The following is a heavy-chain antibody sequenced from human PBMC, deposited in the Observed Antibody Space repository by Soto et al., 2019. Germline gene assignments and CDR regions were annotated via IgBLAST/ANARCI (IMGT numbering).Heavy chain of an antibody. J-gene: IGHJ5*02. D-gene: IGHD3-10*01. CDR3: ARGRAYYGSGSYYNWFDP. Sequence: SETLSLTCAVSGGSICSCNYWGWIRQPPGKGLEWIGEINHSGSTNYNPSLKSRVTISVDTSKNQFSLKLSSVTAADTAVYYCARGRAYYGSGSYYNWFDPWGQGTLVTGLL. V-gene: IGHV4-34*01. CDR2: INHSGST. CDR1: GGSICSCNY.